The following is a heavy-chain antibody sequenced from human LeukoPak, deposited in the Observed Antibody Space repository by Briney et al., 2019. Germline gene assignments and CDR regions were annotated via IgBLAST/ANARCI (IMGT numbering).Heavy chain of an antibody. J-gene: IGHJ4*02. CDR1: GFTFSGCG. D-gene: IGHD5-18*01. Sequence: GGSLRLSCAASGFTFSGCGMHWVRQAPGKGLEWVAFIWYDGRDRYYADSVKGQFTISRDNSKNTLYLQMNSLRAEDTAVYYCAKDPYSYGSYFDYWGQGTLVTVSS. CDR2: IWYDGRDR. CDR3: AKDPYSYGSYFDY. V-gene: IGHV3-30*02.